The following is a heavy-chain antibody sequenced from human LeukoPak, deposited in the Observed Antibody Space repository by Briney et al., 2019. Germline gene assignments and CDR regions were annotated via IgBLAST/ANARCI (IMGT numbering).Heavy chain of an antibody. D-gene: IGHD3-22*01. CDR1: GGSISRGSYF. V-gene: IGHV4-61*10. CDR3: ARPRRRYYYDSSGYPNAFDI. J-gene: IGHJ3*02. Sequence: SETLSRTCTVSGGSISRGSYFWSWIRQPAGKGLEWIGEINHSGSTNYNPSLKSRVTISVDTSKNQFSLKLSSVTAADTAVYYCARPRRRYYYDSSGYPNAFDIWGQGTMVTVSS. CDR2: INHSGST.